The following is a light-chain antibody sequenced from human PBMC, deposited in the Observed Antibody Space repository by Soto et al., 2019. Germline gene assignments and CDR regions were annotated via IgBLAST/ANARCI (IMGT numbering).Light chain of an antibody. V-gene: IGKV3-15*01. J-gene: IGKJ4*01. CDR3: QQYNNWPPLT. Sequence: EIVMTQSPATLSVSPGERATLSCMASHSVSSSSLAWYQQKPGQAPRLLIYGASTRATGIPARFSGSGSGTEFTLTISSLKSEDFAVYYCQQYNNWPPLTFGGGTKVDIK. CDR1: HSVSSS. CDR2: GAS.